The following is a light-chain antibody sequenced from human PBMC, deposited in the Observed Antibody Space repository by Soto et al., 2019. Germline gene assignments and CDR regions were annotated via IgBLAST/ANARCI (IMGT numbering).Light chain of an antibody. CDR1: QSVSSGY. J-gene: IGKJ1*01. CDR3: QQYGRSPTT. Sequence: EIVFTQSPGTLSLSPGERATLSCRASQSVSSGYLAWYQQKPGQAPRLLIYGASTRATGIPDRFSGSGSGTEFTLTISSLQSEDFAVYYCQQYGRSPTTFGQGTKVDIK. V-gene: IGKV3-20*01. CDR2: GAS.